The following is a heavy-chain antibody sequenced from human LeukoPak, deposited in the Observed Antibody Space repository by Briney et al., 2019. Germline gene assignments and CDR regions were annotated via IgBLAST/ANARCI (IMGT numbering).Heavy chain of an antibody. CDR2: ISGSGGST. V-gene: IGHV3-23*01. D-gene: IGHD3-22*01. Sequence: GGSLRLSCAASGFTFSSDAMSWVRQAPGKGLEWVSFISGSGGSTYYADSVKGRFTISRDNSKNTLYLQMNSLRAEDTAVYYCAKVDYYDSSSYYRFFDYWGQGTLVTVSS. CDR3: AKVDYYDSSSYYRFFDY. CDR1: GFTFSSDA. J-gene: IGHJ4*02.